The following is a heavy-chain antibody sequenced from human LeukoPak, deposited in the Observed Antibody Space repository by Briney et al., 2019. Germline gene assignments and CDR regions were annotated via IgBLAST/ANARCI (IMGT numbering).Heavy chain of an antibody. CDR3: AKGGCRGTCNPLAY. V-gene: IGHV3-23*01. J-gene: IGHJ4*02. D-gene: IGHD2-15*01. CDR1: GFTFSSYA. Sequence: GGSLRLSCAASGFTFSSYAMNWVRQAPGKGLEWISSSGDSDGSTYYADSLKGRFTISRDNSKNTLYLQMNNLRAEDTAVYYCAKGGCRGTCNPLAYWGQGALVTVSP. CDR2: SGDSDGST.